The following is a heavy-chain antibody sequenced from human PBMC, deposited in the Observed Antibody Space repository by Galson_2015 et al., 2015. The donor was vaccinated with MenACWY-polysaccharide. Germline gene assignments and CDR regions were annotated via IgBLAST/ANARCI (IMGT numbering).Heavy chain of an antibody. Sequence: LRPSCAASGLNFRNYGMHWVRQAPGKGLEWVAFIPYDGSNKYYPDSVKGRFTISRDNSKNTLYLQMNSLRVEDTAVYYCAKMVQQTTKNDYWGQGTLVTVSS. CDR2: IPYDGSNK. CDR3: AKMVQQTTKNDY. CDR1: GLNFRNYG. V-gene: IGHV3-30*02. D-gene: IGHD4-17*01. J-gene: IGHJ4*02.